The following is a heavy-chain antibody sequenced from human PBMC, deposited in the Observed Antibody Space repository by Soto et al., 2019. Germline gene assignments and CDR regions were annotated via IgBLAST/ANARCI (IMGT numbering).Heavy chain of an antibody. Sequence: GGSLRLSCAASGFTFSSYGMHWVRQAPGKGLEWVAVIWYDGSNKDYADSVKGRFTISRDNSKTTLYLQMNSLRAEDTAFYYSARCDSSSWYDWFDPWGQGTLVTVSS. CDR2: IWYDGSNK. D-gene: IGHD6-13*01. CDR3: ARCDSSSWYDWFDP. CDR1: GFTFSSYG. V-gene: IGHV3-33*01. J-gene: IGHJ5*02.